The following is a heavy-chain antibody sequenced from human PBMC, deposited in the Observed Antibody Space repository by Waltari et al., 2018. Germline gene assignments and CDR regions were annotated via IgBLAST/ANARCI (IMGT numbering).Heavy chain of an antibody. CDR3: ATSSFVAVLDS. Sequence: QVQLQQGGAGLLQPSETLSLPCTVHGGSFSGHFWTWIGQAPGKGLEWLGEIDLRGSTHYNPSFRSRVTMSVDKSNSQVSMRLKSVTAADTAVYYCATSSFVAVLDSWGQGTLVTVSS. D-gene: IGHD6-19*01. J-gene: IGHJ4*02. V-gene: IGHV4-34*02. CDR1: GGSFSGHF. CDR2: IDLRGST.